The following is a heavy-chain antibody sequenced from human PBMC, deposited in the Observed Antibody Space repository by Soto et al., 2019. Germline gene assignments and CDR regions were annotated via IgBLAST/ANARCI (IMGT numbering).Heavy chain of an antibody. CDR3: ASPLVAGTDGWGYFQH. V-gene: IGHV3-7*01. CDR1: GFTFSSYW. Sequence: GGSLRLSCAASGFTFSSYWMSWVRQAPGKGLEWVANIKQDGSEKYYVDSVKGRFTISRDNAKNSLYLQMNSLRAEDTAVYYCASPLVAGTDGWGYFQHWGQGTLVTVSS. J-gene: IGHJ1*01. CDR2: IKQDGSEK. D-gene: IGHD6-19*01.